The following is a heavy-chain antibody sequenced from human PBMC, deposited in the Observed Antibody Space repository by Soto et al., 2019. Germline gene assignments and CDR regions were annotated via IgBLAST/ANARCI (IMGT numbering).Heavy chain of an antibody. CDR1: EFTCGDYY. J-gene: IGHJ4*02. CDR2: ISSSSSYT. CDR3: ARDHHRYSGYDYVDY. V-gene: IGHV3-11*05. Sequence: VGSMRLSGAASEFTCGDYYMSWIRQDPGKGLEWVSYISSSSSYTNYADSVKGRFTISRDNAKNSLYLQMNSLRAEDTAVYYCARDHHRYSGYDYVDYWGQGTLVTVSS. D-gene: IGHD5-12*01.